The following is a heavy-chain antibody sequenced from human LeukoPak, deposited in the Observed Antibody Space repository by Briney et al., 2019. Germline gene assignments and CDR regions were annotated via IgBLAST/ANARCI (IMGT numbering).Heavy chain of an antibody. CDR1: GFTFSSYE. CDR2: ISSSGSTI. J-gene: IGHJ4*02. V-gene: IGHV3-48*03. CDR3: ARDIQSIAARPKPFDY. Sequence: GGSLRLSCAASGFTFSSYEMNWVRQAPGKGLEWVSYISSSGSTIYYADSVKGRFTISGDNAKNSLYLQTNSLRAEDTAVYYCARDIQSIAARPKPFDYWGQGTLVTVSS. D-gene: IGHD6-6*01.